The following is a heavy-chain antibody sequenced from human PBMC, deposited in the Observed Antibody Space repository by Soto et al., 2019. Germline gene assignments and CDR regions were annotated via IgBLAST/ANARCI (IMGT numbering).Heavy chain of an antibody. CDR1: GFSLSTSGVG. CDR3: AHNLGYCSGGSCYEGPFDY. CDR2: IYWDDDK. D-gene: IGHD2-15*01. V-gene: IGHV2-5*02. J-gene: IGHJ4*02. Sequence: QITLKESGPTLVKPTQTLTLTCTFSGFSLSTSGVGVGWIRQPPGKALEWLALIYWDDDKRYSPSLKSRLTITKDTSKNQVVLTMTNMDPVDTATYYRAHNLGYCSGGSCYEGPFDYWGQGTLVTVSS.